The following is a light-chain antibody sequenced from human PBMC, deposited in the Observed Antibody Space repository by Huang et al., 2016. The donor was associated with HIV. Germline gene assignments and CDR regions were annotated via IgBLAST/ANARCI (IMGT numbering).Light chain of an antibody. CDR2: LGS. CDR3: MQALQTPRLT. Sequence: DIVMTQSPLSLPVTPGQPASISCRSSQSLLHSNGYNYLDCSLQKPGQSPQLLIYLGSNRASGVPDSFSGSGSCTDFTLNISRVEAEDVGVYYCMQALQTPRLTFGGGTKVEIK. J-gene: IGKJ4*01. CDR1: QSLLHSNGYNY. V-gene: IGKV2-28*01.